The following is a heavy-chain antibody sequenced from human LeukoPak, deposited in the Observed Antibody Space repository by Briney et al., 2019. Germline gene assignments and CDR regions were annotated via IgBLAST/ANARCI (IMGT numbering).Heavy chain of an antibody. J-gene: IGHJ5*02. Sequence: SETLSLTCTVSGGSISSYYWSWIRQPAGKGLEWIGRIYTSGSTNYNPSLKSRVTMSVDTSKNQFSLKLSSVTAADTAVYYCARDPGPRGQWLVPATVNWFDPWGQGTLVTVSS. D-gene: IGHD6-19*01. CDR3: ARDPGPRGQWLVPATVNWFDP. CDR2: IYTSGST. CDR1: GGSISSYY. V-gene: IGHV4-4*07.